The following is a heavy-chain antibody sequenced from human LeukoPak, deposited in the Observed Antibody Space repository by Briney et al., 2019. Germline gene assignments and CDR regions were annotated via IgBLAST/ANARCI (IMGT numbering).Heavy chain of an antibody. CDR3: ARSGGNRWAFDI. CDR2: IYYSGST. CDR1: GGSISSYY. J-gene: IGHJ3*02. V-gene: IGHV4-59*01. Sequence: SETLSLTCTVSGGSISSYYWSWIRQPPGKGLDWIGYIYYSGSTNYNPSLKSRVTISVDTSKNQFSLKLSSVTAADTAVYYCARSGGNRWAFDIWGQGTMVTVSS. D-gene: IGHD1-14*01.